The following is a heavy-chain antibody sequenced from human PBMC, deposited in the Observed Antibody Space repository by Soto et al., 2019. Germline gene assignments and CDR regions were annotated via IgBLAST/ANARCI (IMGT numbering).Heavy chain of an antibody. CDR1: GFSLTTGKMG. D-gene: IGHD4-17*01. CDR2: IFSDNER. CDR3: ARMNVDSSQFYYAMDV. Sequence: SGPTLVNPTETLTLTCTVSGFSLTTGKMGVSWIRQPPGKALEWLAHIFSDNERSYSTSLQGRLTISKDTSGSQVVLSMTNVDPVDTATYYCARMNVDSSQFYYAMDVCGQGTTVTVSS. V-gene: IGHV2-26*01. J-gene: IGHJ6*02.